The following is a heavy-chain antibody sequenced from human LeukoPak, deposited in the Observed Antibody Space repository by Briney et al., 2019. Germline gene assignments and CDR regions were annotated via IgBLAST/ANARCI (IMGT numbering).Heavy chain of an antibody. D-gene: IGHD2-15*01. Sequence: SGGSLKLSCAASGPSFRDHAMHWVRQTPDKGLEWVGKITYDGIEDFYADSVEGRFTISRDNSKNTLDLQMNSLRGEDTAVYYCAREIWEAEGGSRFDSWGQGTLVTVSS. V-gene: IGHV3-30-3*01. CDR2: ITYDGIED. CDR1: GPSFRDHA. J-gene: IGHJ4*02. CDR3: AREIWEAEGGSRFDS.